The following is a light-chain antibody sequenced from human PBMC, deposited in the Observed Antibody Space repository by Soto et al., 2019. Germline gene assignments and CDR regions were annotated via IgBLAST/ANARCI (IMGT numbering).Light chain of an antibody. Sequence: QSVLTQPPSVSAAPGQKVTISCSGGSSNIGNDYLSWYQQLPGTAPRLLIYDNDKRPSGIPDRFSGSKSGTSATLGITGLQTGDEADYYCGTWDATLSAGVFGGGTKVTVL. J-gene: IGLJ3*02. CDR1: SSNIGNDY. V-gene: IGLV1-51*01. CDR2: DND. CDR3: GTWDATLSAGV.